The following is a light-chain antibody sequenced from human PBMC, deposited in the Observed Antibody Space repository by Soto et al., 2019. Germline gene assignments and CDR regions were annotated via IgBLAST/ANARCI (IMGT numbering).Light chain of an antibody. J-gene: IGKJ5*01. V-gene: IGKV1-39*01. CDR1: QSISSH. CDR2: TAS. Sequence: DIRMTQSPSSLSSCFGDTXXXXXXASQSISSHLNWYQQKPGKAPNLLMYTASNLQSGVPSRFSGSGSGTDFTLTISSLQPEDFATYYCQQSYSTPISFGQGTRLEI. CDR3: QQSYSTPIS.